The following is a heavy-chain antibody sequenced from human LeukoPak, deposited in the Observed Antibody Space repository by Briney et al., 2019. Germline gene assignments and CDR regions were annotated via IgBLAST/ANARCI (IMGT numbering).Heavy chain of an antibody. Sequence: PSETLSLTCPVSVGSISSYYWSWIRQPASKGLEWIGHIYNSGSTNYNPSLKGRVTMSVATSKNQFSLHLSSVTAADTAVYYCARSAFLVTAPGLYYFDYWGQGTLVAVSS. V-gene: IGHV4-4*07. CDR1: VGSISSYY. D-gene: IGHD6-13*01. CDR2: IYNSGST. J-gene: IGHJ4*02. CDR3: ARSAFLVTAPGLYYFDY.